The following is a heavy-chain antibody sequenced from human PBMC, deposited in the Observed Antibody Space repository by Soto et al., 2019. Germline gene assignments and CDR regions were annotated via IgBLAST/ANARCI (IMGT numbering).Heavy chain of an antibody. CDR2: INPNSGAT. V-gene: IGHV1-2*02. J-gene: IGHJ5*02. CDR1: GYTFTGYF. D-gene: IGHD3-3*01. CDR3: ARGGGTILAPLP. Sequence: QVQLVQSGAEVKKPGASVKVSCKSSGYTFTGYFMHWVRQAPGQGLEWMGWINPNSGATKYAQKFQGRVTLSRDTSIRTAYMELTGLRSDDTAFYYCARGGGTILAPLPWGQGTQVTVSS.